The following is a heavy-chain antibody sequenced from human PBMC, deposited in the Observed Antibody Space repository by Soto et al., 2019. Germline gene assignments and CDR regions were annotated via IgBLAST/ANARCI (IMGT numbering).Heavy chain of an antibody. D-gene: IGHD2-2*01. Sequence: TSETLSLTCTVSGGSISSGDYYWSWVRQPPGKGLEWIGYIYYSGSTYYNPSLKSRVTISVDTSKNQFSLKLSPVTAADTAVYYCARVSPAYYYYYGMDVWGQGTTVTVSS. CDR2: IYYSGST. V-gene: IGHV4-30-4*01. CDR1: GGSISSGDYY. CDR3: ARVSPAYYYYYGMDV. J-gene: IGHJ6*02.